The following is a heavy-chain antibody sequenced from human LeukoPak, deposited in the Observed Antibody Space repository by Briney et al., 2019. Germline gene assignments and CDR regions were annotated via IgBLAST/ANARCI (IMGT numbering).Heavy chain of an antibody. CDR1: GGSISTTYYY. CDR3: ARVAQFSVVDY. Sequence: SETLSLTCTVSGGSISTTYYYWGWIRQPPGKGLEWIGSIYYSGSTNYNPSLKSRVTISVDTSKNQFSLKLCSVTAADTAVYYCARVAQFSVVDYWGQGTLVTVSS. D-gene: IGHD5/OR15-5a*01. J-gene: IGHJ4*02. CDR2: IYYSGST. V-gene: IGHV4-39*07.